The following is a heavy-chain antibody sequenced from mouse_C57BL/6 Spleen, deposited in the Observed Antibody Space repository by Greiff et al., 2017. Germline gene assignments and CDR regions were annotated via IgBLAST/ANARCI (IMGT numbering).Heavy chain of an antibody. Sequence: VQLQQSGPELVKPGASVKISCKASGYSFTDYNMNWVKQSNGKSLEWIGVINPNYGTTSYNQKFKGKATLTVDQSYSTAYMQLISLTSEDSAVYYCSRRGSNYAYFDVWGTGTTVTVSS. CDR3: SRRGSNYAYFDV. D-gene: IGHD2-5*01. CDR2: INPNYGTT. J-gene: IGHJ1*03. V-gene: IGHV1-39*01. CDR1: GYSFTDYN.